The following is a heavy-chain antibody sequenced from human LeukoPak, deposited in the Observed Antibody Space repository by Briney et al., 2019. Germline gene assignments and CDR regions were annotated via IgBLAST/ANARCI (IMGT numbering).Heavy chain of an antibody. CDR1: GFTFSSYS. J-gene: IGHJ4*02. D-gene: IGHD2-2*01. CDR3: ARVPSAYCSSTSCEFDF. CDR2: ISSTGSYI. Sequence: RGSLRLSCAASGFTFSSYSMNWVRQAPGKGLEWVSSISSTGSYIYYADSVKGRFTISRDNAKNSLYLQMNSLRAEDTAVYYCARVPSAYCSSTSCEFDFWGQGTLVTVSS. V-gene: IGHV3-21*01.